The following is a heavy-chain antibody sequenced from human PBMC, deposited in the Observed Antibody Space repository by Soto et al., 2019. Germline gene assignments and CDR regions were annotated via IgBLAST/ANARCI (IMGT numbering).Heavy chain of an antibody. V-gene: IGHV3-48*04. J-gene: IGHJ4*02. Sequence: GGSLRLSCAASGFTFSSYSMNWVRQAPGKGLEWVSYISSSGSTIYYADSVKGRFTISRDNAKNSLYLQMNSLRAEDTAVYYCACSGPGTTRIFDHCGQATLFT. CDR3: ACSGPGTTRIFDH. CDR2: ISSSGSTI. CDR1: GFTFSSYS. D-gene: IGHD1-1*01.